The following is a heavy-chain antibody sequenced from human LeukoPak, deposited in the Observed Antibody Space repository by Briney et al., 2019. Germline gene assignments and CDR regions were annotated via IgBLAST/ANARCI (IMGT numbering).Heavy chain of an antibody. CDR2: IRSKANSYAT. V-gene: IGHV3-73*01. CDR3: TRQSLSSGQQRTDY. CDR1: GFTFSGSA. Sequence: GGSLRLSCAASGFTFSGSAMHWVRQASGKGVEWVGRIRSKANSYATAYAASVKGRFTISRDDSKNTAYLQMNSLKTEDTAVYYCTRQSLSSGQQRTDYWGQGTLVTVSS. J-gene: IGHJ4*02. D-gene: IGHD6-19*01.